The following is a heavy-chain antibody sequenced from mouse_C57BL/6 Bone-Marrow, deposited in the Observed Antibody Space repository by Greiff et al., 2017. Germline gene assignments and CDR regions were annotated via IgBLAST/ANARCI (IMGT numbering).Heavy chain of an antibody. CDR3: ARRDHYGSSYDY. CDR1: GYTFTEYT. CDR2: IFPGSGST. V-gene: IGHV1-75*01. D-gene: IGHD1-1*01. J-gene: IGHJ2*01. Sequence: QVQLQQSGAELVKPGASVKLSCKASGYTFTEYTIHWVKQRPGQGLEWIGWIFPGSGSTYYNEKFKGKATLTVDKSSSTAYMLLSSLTSEDSAVYFCARRDHYGSSYDYWGQGTTLTVSS.